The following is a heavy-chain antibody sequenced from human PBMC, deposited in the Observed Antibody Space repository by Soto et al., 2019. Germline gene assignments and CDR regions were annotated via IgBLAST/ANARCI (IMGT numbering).Heavy chain of an antibody. Sequence: PSETLSLTCTVSGGSISSSSCYWGWIRQPPGKGLEWIGSIYYSGSTYYNPSLKSRVTISVDRSKNQFSLNLSSVTAADTAVYYCARHFSVDYFDYWGQRALVTVSS. J-gene: IGHJ4*02. CDR1: GGSISSSSCY. CDR3: ARHFSVDYFDY. CDR2: IYYSGST. V-gene: IGHV4-39*01.